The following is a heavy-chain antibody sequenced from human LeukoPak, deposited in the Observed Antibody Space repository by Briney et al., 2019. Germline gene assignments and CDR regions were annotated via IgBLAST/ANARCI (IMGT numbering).Heavy chain of an antibody. J-gene: IGHJ4*02. CDR1: GDTFSSYA. CDR2: INPNTGGT. D-gene: IGHD2-15*01. CDR3: ARRYCSGGSCYPDY. Sequence: ASVKVSCKASGDTFSSYAISWLRQAPGQGLEWMGWINPNTGGTKNAQKFQGRVTMTRDTSITTAYMELGRLTSDDKAVYYCARRYCSGGSCYPDYWGQGTLVTVSS. V-gene: IGHV1-2*02.